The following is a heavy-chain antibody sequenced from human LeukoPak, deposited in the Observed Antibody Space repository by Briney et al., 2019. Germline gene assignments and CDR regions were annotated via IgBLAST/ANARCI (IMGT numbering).Heavy chain of an antibody. CDR1: GYTFTSYD. V-gene: IGHV1-8*01. Sequence: ASVKVFCKASGYTFTSYDINWVRQATGQGLEWMGWMNPNSGNTGYAQKFQGRVTMTRNTSISTAYMELSSLRSEDTAVYYCANSFGGLYGMDVWGQGTTVTVSS. CDR2: MNPNSGNT. J-gene: IGHJ6*02. CDR3: ANSFGGLYGMDV. D-gene: IGHD3-10*01.